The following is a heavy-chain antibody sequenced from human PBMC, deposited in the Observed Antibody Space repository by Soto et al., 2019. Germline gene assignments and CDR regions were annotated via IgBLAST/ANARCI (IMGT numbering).Heavy chain of an antibody. Sequence: ASVKVSCKASGGTFTGYYMHWVRQAPGQGLEWMGWINPNSGGTNYAQKFQGRVTMTRDTSISTAYMELSRLRSDDTAVYYCARARGANFGELSLRGYYYYGMDVWGQGTTVTVSS. J-gene: IGHJ6*02. V-gene: IGHV1-2*02. D-gene: IGHD3-10*01. CDR1: GGTFTGYY. CDR3: ARARGANFGELSLRGYYYYGMDV. CDR2: INPNSGGT.